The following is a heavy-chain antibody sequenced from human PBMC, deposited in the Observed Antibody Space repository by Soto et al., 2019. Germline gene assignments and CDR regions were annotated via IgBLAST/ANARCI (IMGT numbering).Heavy chain of an antibody. CDR2: ISSSSSTI. V-gene: IGHV3-48*01. CDR1: GFTFSSYS. Sequence: EVQLVESGGGLVQPGGSLRLSCAASGFTFSSYSMNWVRQAPGKGLEWVSYISSSSSTIYYADSVKGRFTISRDNAKNSLYLQMNSLRAEDTAVYYCARDVGGGYDFWSGYYQPHYFDYWGQGTLVTVSS. D-gene: IGHD3-3*01. CDR3: ARDVGGGYDFWSGYYQPHYFDY. J-gene: IGHJ4*02.